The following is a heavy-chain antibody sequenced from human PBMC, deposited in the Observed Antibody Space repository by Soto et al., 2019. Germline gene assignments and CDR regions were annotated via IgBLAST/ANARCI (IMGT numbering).Heavy chain of an antibody. J-gene: IGHJ4*01. CDR3: AGEVYALDY. Sequence: QVQLVQSGAGVKKPGSSVKVSCKASGVTFSSYAITWVRQAPGQGLEWMGRIIPILGIANYAQKFQGRVTITADKSTSTASMEVSTLAYEGTAVYSGAGEVYALDYWGQGTTVTVSS. CDR1: GVTFSSYA. CDR2: IIPILGIA. D-gene: IGHD4-17*01. V-gene: IGHV1-69*04.